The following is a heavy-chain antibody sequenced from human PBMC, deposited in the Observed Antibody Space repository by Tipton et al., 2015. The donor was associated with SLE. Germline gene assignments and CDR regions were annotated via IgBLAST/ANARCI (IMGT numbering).Heavy chain of an antibody. CDR2: IDFSGST. V-gene: IGHV4-39*07. CDR1: GGSITTSRRY. CDR3: ARDKPYDI. J-gene: IGHJ3*02. Sequence: TLSLTCTVSGGSITTSRRYWGWIRQAPGRDLEWIGSIDFSGSTYYNPSLKSQVILAVDTSKNQFSLKVTSVTAADTAVYYCARDKPYDIWGQGTMVTVSS.